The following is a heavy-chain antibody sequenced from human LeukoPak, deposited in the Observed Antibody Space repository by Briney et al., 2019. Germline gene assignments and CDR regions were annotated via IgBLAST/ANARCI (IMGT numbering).Heavy chain of an antibody. CDR2: IYYSGST. Sequence: SETLSLTCTVSGGSISSYYWSWSRQPPGKGLGWIGYIYYSGSTNYNPSLKSRVTISVDTSKNQFSLKLSSVTAADTAVYYCARERHDYGDYEIDYWGQGTLVTVSS. D-gene: IGHD4-17*01. J-gene: IGHJ4*02. CDR3: ARERHDYGDYEIDY. CDR1: GGSISSYY. V-gene: IGHV4-59*01.